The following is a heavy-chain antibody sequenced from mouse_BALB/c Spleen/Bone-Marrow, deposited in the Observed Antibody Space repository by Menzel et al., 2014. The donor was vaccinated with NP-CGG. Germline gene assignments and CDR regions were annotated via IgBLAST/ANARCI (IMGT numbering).Heavy chain of an antibody. Sequence: VQLQQSGAELVRPGTPVKVSCKASGYAFTNYLIEWVKQRPVQGLEWIGVINPGSGGANYNAKFKGKTTLTADKSSSTAYMQLSSLTSDDSAVYFCAREWTARAVDYWGQGTTLTVSS. CDR3: AREWTARAVDY. V-gene: IGHV1-54*01. CDR1: GYAFTNYL. CDR2: INPGSGGA. D-gene: IGHD3-2*01. J-gene: IGHJ2*01.